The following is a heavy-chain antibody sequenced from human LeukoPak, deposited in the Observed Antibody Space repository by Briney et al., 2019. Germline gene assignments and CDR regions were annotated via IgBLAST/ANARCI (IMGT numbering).Heavy chain of an antibody. CDR3: ARWVVVAASGMDV. CDR1: GGSISSYY. CDR2: IYYSGST. D-gene: IGHD2-15*01. J-gene: IGHJ6*02. V-gene: IGHV4-59*08. Sequence: SETPSLTCTVSGGSISSYYWSWIRQPPGKGLEWIGYIYYSGSTNYNPSLKSRVTISVDTSKNQFSLKLSSVTAADTAVYYCARWVVVAASGMDVWGQGTTVTVSS.